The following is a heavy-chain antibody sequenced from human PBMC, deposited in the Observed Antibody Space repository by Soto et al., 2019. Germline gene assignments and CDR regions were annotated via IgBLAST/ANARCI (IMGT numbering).Heavy chain of an antibody. CDR3: AKTTLSGSYGWFDP. D-gene: IGHD1-26*01. V-gene: IGHV3-9*01. J-gene: IGHJ5*02. Sequence: PGGSLRLSCAASGFTFDDYAMHWVRQAPGKGLEWVSGISWNSGSIGYADSVKGRFTISRDNAKNSLYLQMNSLRAEDTALYYCAKTTLSGSYGWFDPWGQGTLVTVSS. CDR1: GFTFDDYA. CDR2: ISWNSGSI.